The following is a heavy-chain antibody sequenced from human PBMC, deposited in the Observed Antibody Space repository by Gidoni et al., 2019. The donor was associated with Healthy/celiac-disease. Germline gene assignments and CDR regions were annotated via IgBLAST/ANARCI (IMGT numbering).Heavy chain of an antibody. J-gene: IGHJ6*02. D-gene: IGHD3-3*01. V-gene: IGHV1-24*01. CDR2: FDPEDGET. CDR3: AIIRDYDFWSGRHPYYYYGMDV. CDR1: GYTLTELS. Sequence: QVQLVQSGAEVKKPGASVKVSCKVSGYTLTELSMHWVRQAPGKGLEWMGGFDPEDGETIYAQKFQGRVTMTEDTSTDTAYMELSSLRSEDTAVYYCAIIRDYDFWSGRHPYYYYGMDVWGQGTTVTVSS.